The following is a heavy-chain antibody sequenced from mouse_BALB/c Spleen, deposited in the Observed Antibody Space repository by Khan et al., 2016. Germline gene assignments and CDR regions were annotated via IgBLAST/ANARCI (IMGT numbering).Heavy chain of an antibody. J-gene: IGHJ2*01. D-gene: IGHD1-1*01. CDR3: ARLGYYGYFDY. CDR2: INPDSGTT. Sequence: EVQLQESGGGLVQPGGSLKLSCAASGFAFSRYWMSWVRQAPGKGLEWIGEINPDSGTTNYTPSLKDKFTISRDNAKNTLYLQMSKVRSEDTALYYCARLGYYGYFDYWGQDTTLTVSS. CDR1: GFAFSRYW. V-gene: IGHV4-1*02.